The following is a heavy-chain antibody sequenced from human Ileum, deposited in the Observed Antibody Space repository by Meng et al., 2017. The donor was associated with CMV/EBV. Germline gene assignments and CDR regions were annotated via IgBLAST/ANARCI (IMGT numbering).Heavy chain of an antibody. CDR2: IYPADSDT. J-gene: IGHJ2*01. CDR1: GYRFTNYW. CDR3: ATTYNSSGPRGLWYFDL. V-gene: IGHV5-51*01. D-gene: IGHD3-22*01. Sequence: GGSLRLSCKGSGYRFTNYWIGWVRQMSGKGLEWMGTIYPADSDTRYSPSFQGQVTISADRSVNTAYLQWSSLKASDSAMYYCATTYNSSGPRGLWYFDLWGRGALVTVSS.